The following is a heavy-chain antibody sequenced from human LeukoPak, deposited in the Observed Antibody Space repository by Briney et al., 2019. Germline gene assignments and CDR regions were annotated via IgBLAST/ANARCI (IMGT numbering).Heavy chain of an antibody. CDR3: TRDSVLLGVAFDL. V-gene: IGHV3-64D*06. CDR1: GLPFNTYA. D-gene: IGHD2-15*01. CDR2: ISSNGDNT. J-gene: IGHJ3*01. Sequence: GGSLRLSCSASGLPFNTYAIHWVRQAPGKGLEYVAGISSNGDNTDFADSAKGRFTISRDNSKSTLFLQMNSLRAEDTAVYFCTRDSVLLGVAFDLWGQGTVVTVSS.